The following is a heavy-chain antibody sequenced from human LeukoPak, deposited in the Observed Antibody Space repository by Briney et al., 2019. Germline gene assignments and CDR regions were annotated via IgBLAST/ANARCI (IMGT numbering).Heavy chain of an antibody. CDR2: INHSGST. J-gene: IGHJ6*02. Sequence: PSETLSLTCAVYGGSFSGYYWSWIRQPPGKGLEWIGEINHSGSTNYNPSLKSRVTISVDTSKNQFSLKLSSVTAADTAVYYCARAWGYSPRRKPFTGMDVWGQGTTVTVSS. V-gene: IGHV4-34*01. D-gene: IGHD5-18*01. CDR1: GGSFSGYY. CDR3: ARAWGYSPRRKPFTGMDV.